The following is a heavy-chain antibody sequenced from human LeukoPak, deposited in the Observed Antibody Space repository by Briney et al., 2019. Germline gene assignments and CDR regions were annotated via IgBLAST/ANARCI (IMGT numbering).Heavy chain of an antibody. D-gene: IGHD2-2*01. CDR1: GYTLTELC. Sequence: ASVKVSCKVSGYTLTELCVHWVRQAPGQGLEWMGGIIPIFGTANYAQKFQGRVTITADKSTSTAYMELSSLRSEDTAVYYCAIQDIVVVPAAMLPYYYYYYMDVWGKGTTVTVSS. CDR3: AIQDIVVVPAAMLPYYYYYYMDV. CDR2: IIPIFGTA. J-gene: IGHJ6*03. V-gene: IGHV1-69*06.